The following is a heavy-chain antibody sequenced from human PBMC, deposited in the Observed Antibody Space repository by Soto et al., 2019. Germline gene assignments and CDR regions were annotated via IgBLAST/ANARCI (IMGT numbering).Heavy chain of an antibody. V-gene: IGHV1-69*13. J-gene: IGHJ6*02. Sequence: SVKVSCKASGGTFSSYAISWVRQAPGQGLEWMGGIIPIFGTANYAQKFQGRVTITADESTSTAYMELSSLRSEDTAVYYCARDGYYPLYYYYGMDVWGQGTTVTVSS. CDR3: ARDGYYPLYYYYGMDV. CDR2: IIPIFGTA. CDR1: GGTFSSYA. D-gene: IGHD3-3*01.